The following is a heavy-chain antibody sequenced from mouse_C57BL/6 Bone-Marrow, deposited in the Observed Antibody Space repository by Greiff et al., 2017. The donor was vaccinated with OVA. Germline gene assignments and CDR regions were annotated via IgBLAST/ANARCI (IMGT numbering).Heavy chain of an antibody. V-gene: IGHV1-64*01. CDR1: GYTFTSYW. Sequence: VQLQESGAELVKPGASVKLSCKASGYTFTSYWMHWVKQRPGQGLEWIGMIHPNSGSTNYNEKFKSKATLTVDKSSSTAYMQLSSLTSEDSAVYYCARRELGRDWFAYWGQGTLVTVSA. CDR2: IHPNSGST. J-gene: IGHJ3*01. CDR3: ARRELGRDWFAY. D-gene: IGHD4-1*01.